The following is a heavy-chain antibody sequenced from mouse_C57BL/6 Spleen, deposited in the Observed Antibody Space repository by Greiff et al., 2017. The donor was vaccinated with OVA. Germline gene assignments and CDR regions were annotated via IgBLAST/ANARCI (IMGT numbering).Heavy chain of an antibody. J-gene: IGHJ3*01. CDR3: TRRRREWFAD. V-gene: IGHV1-5*01. Sequence: EVQLQESGTVLARPGASVKMSCKTSGYTFTSYWMHWVNQRPGQGLEWIGAIYPGNSDTSYHQTFKGKAKLTAVTSASTAYLDLSSLTSEDSAVYDCTRRRREWFADWGKGTLVTVSA. CDR2: IYPGNSDT. CDR1: GYTFTSYW.